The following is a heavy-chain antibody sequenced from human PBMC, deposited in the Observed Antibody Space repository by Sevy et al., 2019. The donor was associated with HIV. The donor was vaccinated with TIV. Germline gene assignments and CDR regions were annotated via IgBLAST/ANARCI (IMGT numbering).Heavy chain of an antibody. Sequence: GGSLRLSCVASGFTFTNYWMHWVRQTPGKGLVWVSRINIDGTGTYYADSVKGQFTISRDNTKKTLYLQMNSLRVEDTAIYYCAKDIAGKGSWGQGTLVTVSS. D-gene: IGHD2-15*01. V-gene: IGHV3-74*01. CDR3: AKDIAGKGS. CDR2: INIDGTGT. J-gene: IGHJ5*02. CDR1: GFTFTNYW.